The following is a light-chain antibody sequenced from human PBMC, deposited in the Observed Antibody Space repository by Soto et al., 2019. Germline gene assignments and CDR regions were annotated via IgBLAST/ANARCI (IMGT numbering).Light chain of an antibody. CDR1: QSVASY. J-gene: IGKJ5*01. Sequence: EIVMTQSPPTLSVSPGERATLSCRASQSVASYFAWYQQKPGQAPRLLIYGASTRATGVQARFSGSGSETEFTLTISSLKSEDFAVYYCQQCTEGPPITVGQATLLEAK. CDR2: GAS. V-gene: IGKV3-15*01. CDR3: QQCTEGPPIT.